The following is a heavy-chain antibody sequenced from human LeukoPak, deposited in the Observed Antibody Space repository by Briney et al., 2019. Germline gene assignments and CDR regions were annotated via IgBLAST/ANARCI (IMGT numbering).Heavy chain of an antibody. J-gene: IGHJ4*02. CDR2: ISYDGSNK. CDR3: ARDLGEYYFDY. V-gene: IGHV3-30-3*01. D-gene: IGHD3-10*01. Sequence: GGSLRLSCAASGFTFSSYAMHWVRQAPGKGLEWVAVISYDGSNKYYADSVKGRFTISRDNSKNTLYPQMNSLRAEDTAVYYCARDLGEYYFDYWGQGTLVTVSS. CDR1: GFTFSSYA.